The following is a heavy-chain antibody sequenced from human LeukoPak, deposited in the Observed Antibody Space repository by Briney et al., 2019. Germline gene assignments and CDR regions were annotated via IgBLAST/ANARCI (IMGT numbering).Heavy chain of an antibody. Sequence: GGSLRLSCAASGFTFSSYGMHWVRQAPGKGLEWAAVIWYDGSNKYYADSVKGRFTISRDNSKNTLYLQMNSLRAEDTAVYYCAKDLLAGIAARPTPHYRGQGTLVTVSS. CDR3: AKDLLAGIAARPTPHY. CDR2: IWYDGSNK. CDR1: GFTFSSYG. V-gene: IGHV3-33*06. D-gene: IGHD6-6*01. J-gene: IGHJ4*02.